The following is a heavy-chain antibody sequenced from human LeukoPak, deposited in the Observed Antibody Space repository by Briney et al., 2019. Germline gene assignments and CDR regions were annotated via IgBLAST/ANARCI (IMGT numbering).Heavy chain of an antibody. D-gene: IGHD3-3*01. V-gene: IGHV4-4*07. CDR3: ARERVNYDFWSGVPDSDP. Sequence: KPSETLSLTCTVYGGSISSYYWSWIRQPAGKGLEWIGRIYTCGSTNYNPSLKSRVTMSVDTSKNQFSLKLSSVTAADTAVYYCARERVNYDFWSGVPDSDPCGQGTLVTVSS. CDR1: GGSISSYY. CDR2: IYTCGST. J-gene: IGHJ5*02.